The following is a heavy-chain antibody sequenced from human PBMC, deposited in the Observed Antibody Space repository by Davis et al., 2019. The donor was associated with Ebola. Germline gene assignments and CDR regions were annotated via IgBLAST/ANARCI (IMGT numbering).Heavy chain of an antibody. CDR3: ARVIAVADPYYYGMDV. D-gene: IGHD6-19*01. V-gene: IGHV2-70*01. CDR1: GFSLSTSGMC. J-gene: IGHJ6*02. CDR2: IDWDDDK. Sequence: SGPTLVKPTQTLTLTCTFSGFSLSTSGMCVSWIRQPPGKALEWLALIDWDDDKYYSTSLKTRLTISKDTSKNQVVLTMTNMDPVDTATYYCARVIAVADPYYYGMDVWGQGTTVTVSS.